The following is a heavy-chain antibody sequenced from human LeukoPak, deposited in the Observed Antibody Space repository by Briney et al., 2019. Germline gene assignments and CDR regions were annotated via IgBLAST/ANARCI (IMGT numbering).Heavy chain of an antibody. V-gene: IGHV3-30-3*01. CDR1: GFTFSRYA. D-gene: IGHD6-19*01. CDR2: ISYDGGKK. Sequence: PGGSLRLSCAASGFTFSRYAMHWVRQAPGKGLDWVAFISYDGGKKYYAGSVEGRFSISRDNSKNTLYLQMNSLRAEDTAVYYCAREWLVAPLFDYWGQGTLVTVSS. CDR3: AREWLVAPLFDY. J-gene: IGHJ4*02.